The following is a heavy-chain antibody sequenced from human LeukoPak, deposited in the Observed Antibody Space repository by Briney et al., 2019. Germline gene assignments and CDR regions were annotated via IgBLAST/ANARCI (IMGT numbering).Heavy chain of an antibody. CDR3: ARVRCSGGGCFYNFDY. CDR2: LSSSSTYV. CDR1: GFTFSTYS. Sequence: GGSLRLSCAASGFTFSTYSMNWVRQAPGKGLEWVSSLSSSSTYVYYADSVKGRFTISRDNTKNSLYLQMNSLRAEDTAVYYCARVRCSGGGCFYNFDYWGQGSLVTVSS. J-gene: IGHJ4*02. V-gene: IGHV3-21*01. D-gene: IGHD2-15*01.